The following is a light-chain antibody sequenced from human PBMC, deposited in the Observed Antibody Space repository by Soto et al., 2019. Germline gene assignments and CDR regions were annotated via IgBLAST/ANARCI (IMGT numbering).Light chain of an antibody. J-gene: IGKJ1*01. Sequence: DIVMTQSPDSLAVSLGERATINCKSSQSFLYSSNNKNYLAWYQQKPGQPPKLLIYWASTRESGVSDRFSGSGSGTDFTLTISSLQAEDVAVYYCQQYYSTPWTFGQGTKVDIK. CDR1: QSFLYSSNNKNY. CDR3: QQYYSTPWT. V-gene: IGKV4-1*01. CDR2: WAS.